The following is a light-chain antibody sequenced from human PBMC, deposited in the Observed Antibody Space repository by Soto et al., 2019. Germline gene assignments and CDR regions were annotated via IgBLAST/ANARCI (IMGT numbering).Light chain of an antibody. J-gene: IGKJ3*01. V-gene: IGKV1-39*01. CDR1: QNINTY. Sequence: DIQMTQSPYSLSAAVGDRVTIACRASQNINTYLKWYQQKPGKAPKLLIFDAASLQSGVPSRFSGGGSRTDFTLTITSLQPEDFATYYCQQTSSAPFTFGPGTKVDIK. CDR2: DAA. CDR3: QQTSSAPFT.